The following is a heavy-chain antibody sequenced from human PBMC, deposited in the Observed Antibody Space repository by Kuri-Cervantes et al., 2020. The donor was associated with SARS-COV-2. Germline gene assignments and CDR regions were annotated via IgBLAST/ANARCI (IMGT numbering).Heavy chain of an antibody. V-gene: IGHV1-3*01. J-gene: IGHJ3*02. CDR2: INAGNGNT. CDR1: GYTFTSYA. D-gene: IGHD3-10*01. Sequence: ASVKVSCKASGYTFTSYAMHWVRQAPGQRLEWMGWINAGNGNTKYSQKFQGRVTMTTDTSTSTAYMELRSLRSDDTAVYYCARGGSGSDAFDIWGQGTMVTVSS. CDR3: ARGGSGSDAFDI.